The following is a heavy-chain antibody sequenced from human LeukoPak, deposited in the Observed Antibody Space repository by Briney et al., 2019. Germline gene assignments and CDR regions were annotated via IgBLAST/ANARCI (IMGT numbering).Heavy chain of an antibody. V-gene: IGHV1-69*04. Sequence: SVKVSCKASGGTFSSYAISWVRQAPGQGLEWMRRIIPILGIANYAQKFQGRVTITADKSTSTAYMELSSLRSEDTAVYYCARLGYYYGSGRRDAFDIWGQGTMVTVSS. CDR3: ARLGYYYGSGRRDAFDI. D-gene: IGHD3-10*01. J-gene: IGHJ3*02. CDR1: GGTFSSYA. CDR2: IIPILGIA.